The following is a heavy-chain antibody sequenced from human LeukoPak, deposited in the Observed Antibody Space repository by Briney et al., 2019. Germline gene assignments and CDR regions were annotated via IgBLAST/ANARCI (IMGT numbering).Heavy chain of an antibody. CDR3: ARDGEYSSSMGAFDI. CDR1: GFTFSSYW. J-gene: IGHJ3*02. V-gene: IGHV3-74*01. CDR2: INTDGRTT. D-gene: IGHD6-6*01. Sequence: GGSLRLSCAASGFTFSSYWMHWVRQAPGKGLVWVSRINTDGRTTNYADSVKGRFTISRDNAENTLYLQMNGLRAEDTAVYYCARDGEYSSSMGAFDIWGQGTMVTVSS.